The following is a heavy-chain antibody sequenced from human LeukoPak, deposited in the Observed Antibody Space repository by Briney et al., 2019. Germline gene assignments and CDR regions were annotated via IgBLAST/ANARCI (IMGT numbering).Heavy chain of an antibody. CDR2: INPNSGGT. D-gene: IGHD5-18*01. CDR3: ARRGYSYGLPLDYGMDV. CDR1: GYTFTGYY. J-gene: IGHJ6*02. Sequence: VASVKVSCRASGYTFTGYYMHWVQQAPGQGLEWMGWINPNSGGTNYAQKFQGRVTMTRDTSISTAYMELSRLRSDDTAVYYCARRGYSYGLPLDYGMDVWGQGTTVTVSS. V-gene: IGHV1-2*02.